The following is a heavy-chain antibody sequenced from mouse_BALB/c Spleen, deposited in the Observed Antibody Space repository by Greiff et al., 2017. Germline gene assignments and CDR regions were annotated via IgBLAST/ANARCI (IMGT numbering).Heavy chain of an antibody. V-gene: IGHV3-2*02. J-gene: IGHJ4*01. CDR3: ARRPYGYGYAMDY. Sequence: EVMLVESGPGLVKPSQFLSLTCTVTGYSITSDYAWNWIRQFPGNKLEWMGYISYSGSTSYNPSLKSRISITRDTSKNQFFLQLNSVTTEDTATYYCARRPYGYGYAMDYWGQGTSVTVSS. CDR2: ISYSGST. CDR1: GYSITSDYA. D-gene: IGHD1-2*01.